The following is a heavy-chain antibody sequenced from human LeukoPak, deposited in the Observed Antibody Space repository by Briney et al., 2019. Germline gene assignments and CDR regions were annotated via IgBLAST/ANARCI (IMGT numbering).Heavy chain of an antibody. CDR3: TRVGYIDEGIDY. CDR1: GFTFSSYW. V-gene: IGHV3-7*04. Sequence: GGSLRLSCAASGFTFSSYWMTWVRQAPGKGLEWVANIKQDGSKKSYVDSVKGRFTISRDNAKNSLYLQMNSLRDEDTAIYYCTRVGYIDEGIDYWGQGTLVTVSS. D-gene: IGHD5-24*01. J-gene: IGHJ4*02. CDR2: IKQDGSKK.